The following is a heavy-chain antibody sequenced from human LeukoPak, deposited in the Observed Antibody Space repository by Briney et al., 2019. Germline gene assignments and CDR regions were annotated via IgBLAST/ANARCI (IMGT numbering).Heavy chain of an antibody. V-gene: IGHV3-7*03. CDR1: GFTVSTSW. CDR3: ARGRYSGTTYYFDY. CDR2: IKKDGSET. J-gene: IGHJ4*02. Sequence: AGGSLRLSCAASGFTVSTSWMCWVRQVPGKGLEWVANIKKDGSETYYVDSVKGRFTISRDNAKNSLYLQMNSLRAEDTAMYYCARGRYSGTTYYFDYWGQGTLVTVSS. D-gene: IGHD5-12*01.